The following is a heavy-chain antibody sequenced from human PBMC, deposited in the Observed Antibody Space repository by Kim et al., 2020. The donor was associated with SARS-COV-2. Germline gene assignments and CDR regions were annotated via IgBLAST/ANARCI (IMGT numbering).Heavy chain of an antibody. V-gene: IGHV1-3*01. CDR2: ISPGNGNT. Sequence: ASVKVSCKTSGYSFSDFSIHWVRQAPGQRLEWMGWISPGNGNTRYSDNFQGRVTITRNTSASTAYVDLSILTIEDTAVYFCARDKVDGVIPAATVGRDYWGQGTQVTVSS. J-gene: IGHJ4*02. D-gene: IGHD2-2*01. CDR1: GYSFSDFS. CDR3: ARDKVDGVIPAATVGRDY.